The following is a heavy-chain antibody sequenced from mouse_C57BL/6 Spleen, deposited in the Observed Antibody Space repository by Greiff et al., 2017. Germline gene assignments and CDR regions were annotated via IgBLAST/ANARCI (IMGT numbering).Heavy chain of an antibody. Sequence: VQLKQSGAELVKPGASVQISCKASGYAFSSYWMNWVKQRPGKGLERVGQIYPGDGDTNYNGKFKGKATLTADKSSSPAYRQLSSLTSEDSAVYFCAREVTGTFDYWGQGTPLTVSS. D-gene: IGHD4-1*01. CDR2: IYPGDGDT. V-gene: IGHV1-80*01. J-gene: IGHJ2*01. CDR3: AREVTGTFDY. CDR1: GYAFSSYW.